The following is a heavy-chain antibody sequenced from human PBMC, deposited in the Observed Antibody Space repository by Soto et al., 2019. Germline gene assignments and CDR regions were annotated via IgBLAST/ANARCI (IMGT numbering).Heavy chain of an antibody. J-gene: IGHJ5*02. CDR3: AKPRSSLQWPPFDP. D-gene: IGHD6-19*01. CDR2: INHSGSS. Sequence: PSETLSLTCAVYGGSFSGYDWTSIRQPPGTGLEWIGEINHSGSSNYNPSLKSRVTISVDTSKNQFSLKLTSVTAADTAVYYCAKPRSSLQWPPFDPWGHGTQVTSPQ. V-gene: IGHV4-34*01. CDR1: GGSFSGYD.